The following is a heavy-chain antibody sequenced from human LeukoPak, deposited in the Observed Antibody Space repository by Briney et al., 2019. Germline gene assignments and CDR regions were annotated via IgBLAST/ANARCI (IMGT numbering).Heavy chain of an antibody. CDR1: GGTFGSYA. J-gene: IGHJ3*02. CDR3: GGTHDNGDQGDAFDI. Sequence: ASVKVSCKASGGTFGSYAISWVRQAPGQGLEWMGGIIPIFGTANYAQKFQGRVTITADESTSTAYMELSSLRSEDTAVYYCGGTHDNGDQGDAFDIWGQGTMVTVSS. D-gene: IGHD4-17*01. CDR2: IIPIFGTA. V-gene: IGHV1-69*13.